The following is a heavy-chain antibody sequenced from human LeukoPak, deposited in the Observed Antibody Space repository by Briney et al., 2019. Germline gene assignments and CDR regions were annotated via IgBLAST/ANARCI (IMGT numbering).Heavy chain of an antibody. J-gene: IGHJ4*02. V-gene: IGHV3-7*03. D-gene: IGHD2-15*01. CDR3: ARGYCSGGSCYGDY. CDR2: IKQDGSEK. CDR1: GFTFSSYW. Sequence: WGVLRLSCAASGFTFSSYWMSWVRQAPGKGLEWVAKIKQDGSEKYYVDSVKGRFTISRDNAKNSLYLQMNSLRAEDTAVYYCARGYCSGGSCYGDYWGQGTLVTVSS.